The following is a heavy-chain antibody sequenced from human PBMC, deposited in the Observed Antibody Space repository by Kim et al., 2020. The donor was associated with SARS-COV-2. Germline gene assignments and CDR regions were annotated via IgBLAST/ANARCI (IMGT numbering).Heavy chain of an antibody. Sequence: GGSLRLSCATSGFNFSYYSMNWVRQAPGKGLEWVSSISSGSTYRYYADSVKGRFTISRDNAKSSLSLQMNSLRAEDTAVYYCARERDWDNPVQHYYYAMDVWGQGTTVTVSS. CDR2: ISSGSTYR. V-gene: IGHV3-21*01. D-gene: IGHD3-9*01. J-gene: IGHJ6*02. CDR1: GFNFSYYS. CDR3: ARERDWDNPVQHYYYAMDV.